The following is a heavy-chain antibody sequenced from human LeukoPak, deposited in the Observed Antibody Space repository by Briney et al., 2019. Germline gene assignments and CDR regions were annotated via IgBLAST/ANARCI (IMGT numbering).Heavy chain of an antibody. D-gene: IGHD3-16*02. CDR2: INTDGRTT. J-gene: IGHJ6*02. Sequence: GGSLRLSCAASGFTFSSYWMHWVRQAPGKGLVWVSRINTDGRTTTYADSVKGRFTISRDNAKNSLYLQMNSLRAEDTAVYYCARVYDYVWGSYRPPLMDVWGQGTTVTVSS. CDR3: ARVYDYVWGSYRPPLMDV. V-gene: IGHV3-74*01. CDR1: GFTFSSYW.